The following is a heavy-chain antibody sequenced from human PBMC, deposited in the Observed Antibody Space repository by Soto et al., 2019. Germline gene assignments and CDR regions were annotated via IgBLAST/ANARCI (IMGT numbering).Heavy chain of an antibody. Sequence: QVQLQQSGPRLVKPSETLSLTCTVSSGPDRSHNWGWIRQPPGRGLDWIGYVYYTGDTAYNPSLRSRVSISADTSTNDISLTLSSATAADTAVYYCVRQGIDYLHGLVDVWGQGTRVSVSS. D-gene: IGHD4-17*01. J-gene: IGHJ6*02. CDR2: VYYTGDT. V-gene: IGHV4-59*08. CDR3: VRQGIDYLHGLVDV. CDR1: SGPDRSHN.